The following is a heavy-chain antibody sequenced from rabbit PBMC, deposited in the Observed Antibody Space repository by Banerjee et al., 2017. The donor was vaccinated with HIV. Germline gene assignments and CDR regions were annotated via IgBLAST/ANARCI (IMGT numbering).Heavy chain of an antibody. J-gene: IGHJ4*01. CDR3: ARGDAGVIGWNFNL. CDR1: GFSFSNKYV. D-gene: IGHD4-2*01. V-gene: IGHV1S45*01. Sequence: QEQLEESGGDLVKPEGSLTITCTASGFSFSNKYVMCWVHQAPGKGLEWIACINSSSGNTVYATWAKGRFTISKTSSTTVTLQMTSLTAADTATYFCARGDAGVIGWNFNLWGQGTLVTVS. CDR2: INSSSGNT.